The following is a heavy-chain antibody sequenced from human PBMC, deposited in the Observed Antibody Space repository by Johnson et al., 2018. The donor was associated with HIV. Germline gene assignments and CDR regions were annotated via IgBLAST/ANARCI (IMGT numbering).Heavy chain of an antibody. D-gene: IGHD3-10*01. CDR3: ARAGKDAFDI. J-gene: IGHJ3*02. CDR2: MYSGGNT. Sequence: VQLVESGGGLVQPGGSLRLSCAASGFTVSSNYMSWVCQAPGTGLEWVSVMYSGGNTYYADTVKGRFTISRDNSKNTLYLQMNSRRVEDTAMYYCARAGKDAFDIWGQGTMVTVSS. V-gene: IGHV3-66*01. CDR1: GFTVSSNY.